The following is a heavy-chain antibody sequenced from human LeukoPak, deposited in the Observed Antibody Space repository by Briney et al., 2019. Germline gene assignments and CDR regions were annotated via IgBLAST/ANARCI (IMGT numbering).Heavy chain of an antibody. J-gene: IGHJ4*02. Sequence: SGGSLRLSCAASGFTFSSYAMHWVRQAPGKGLEWVAVISYDGSNKYYADSVKGRFTISRDNSKNTLYLQMNSLRAEDTAVYYCARGWLLSPGGYFDYWGQGTLVTVSS. CDR2: ISYDGSNK. D-gene: IGHD2-15*01. CDR1: GFTFSSYA. V-gene: IGHV3-30-3*01. CDR3: ARGWLLSPGGYFDY.